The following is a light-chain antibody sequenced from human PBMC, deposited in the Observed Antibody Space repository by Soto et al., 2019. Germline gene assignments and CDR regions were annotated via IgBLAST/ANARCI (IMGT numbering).Light chain of an antibody. J-gene: IGKJ1*01. CDR3: QQYETFSGT. CDR1: QSISSY. V-gene: IGKV1-39*01. Sequence: DIQMTRSPSSLSASVGEGFTITCRASQSISSYLNWYQQKPGKAPKLLIYAASSLQSGVPSRFSGSGSGTKFTLTIASLQPDDFATYYCQQYETFSGTFGPGTKVDIK. CDR2: AAS.